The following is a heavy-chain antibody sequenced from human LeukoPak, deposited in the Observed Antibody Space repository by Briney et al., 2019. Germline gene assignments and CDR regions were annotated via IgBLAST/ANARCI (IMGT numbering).Heavy chain of an antibody. CDR3: ARESLGGGFDY. D-gene: IGHD1-26*01. CDR2: IKQDGSQE. CDR1: RFTLSTYW. V-gene: IGHV3-7*01. Sequence: GGSLRLSCAASRFTLSTYWMSWVRQAPGKGLEWVAHIKQDGSQEYYVDSVKGRFTISRDSAKNSLYLQMNSLRAEDTAVYYCARESLGGGFDYWGQGTLVTVSS. J-gene: IGHJ4*02.